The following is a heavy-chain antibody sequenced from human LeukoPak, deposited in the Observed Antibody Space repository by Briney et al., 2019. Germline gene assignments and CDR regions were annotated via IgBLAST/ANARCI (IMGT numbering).Heavy chain of an antibody. V-gene: IGHV4-59*01. D-gene: IGHD5-18*01. J-gene: IGHJ4*02. CDR2: IYYSGST. Sequence: SETLSLTCTVSGGSISSYYWSWIRQPPGKGLEWIGYIYYSGSTNYNPSLKSRVTISVDTSKNQFSLKLSSVTAAGTAVYYCARRRGYSEFDYWGQGTLVTVSS. CDR1: GGSISSYY. CDR3: ARRRGYSEFDY.